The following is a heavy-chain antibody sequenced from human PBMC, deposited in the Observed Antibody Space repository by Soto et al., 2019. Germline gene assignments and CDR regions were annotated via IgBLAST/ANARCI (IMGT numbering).Heavy chain of an antibody. CDR3: ARAPFDYYGSGSYQDYYYYYMDV. J-gene: IGHJ6*03. CDR2: IYYSGST. CDR1: GGSISSGGYY. V-gene: IGHV4-31*03. D-gene: IGHD3-10*01. Sequence: SETLSLTCPVSGGSISSGGYYWSWIRQHPGKGLEWIGYIYYSGSTYYNPSLKSRVTISVDTSKNQFSLKLSSVTAADTAVYYCARAPFDYYGSGSYQDYYYYYMDVWGKGTTVTVSS.